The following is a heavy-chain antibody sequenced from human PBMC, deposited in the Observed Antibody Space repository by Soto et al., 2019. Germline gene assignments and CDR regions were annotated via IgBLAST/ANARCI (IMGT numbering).Heavy chain of an antibody. CDR3: ARYGGGSYSPIDY. CDR1: GGSISSNNKY. CDR2: IYYSGST. J-gene: IGHJ4*02. D-gene: IGHD1-26*01. Sequence: QLQLQEAGPGLVKPSETLSLTCIVSGGSISSNNKYWGWIRQPPGRGLEWVASIYYSGSTYYNPSLKSRVSISVDTAKNQFSLKLSSVTAADTALYYCARYGGGSYSPIDYWGQGTLVSVSS. V-gene: IGHV4-39*01.